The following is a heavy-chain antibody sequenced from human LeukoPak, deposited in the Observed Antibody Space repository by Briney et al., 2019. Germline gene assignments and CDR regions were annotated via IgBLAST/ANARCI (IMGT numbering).Heavy chain of an antibody. CDR3: ARAVAGTEHDY. CDR2: IYTSGST. CDR1: GGSISSGSYY. J-gene: IGHJ4*02. V-gene: IGHV4-61*02. Sequence: SQTLSLTCTVSGGSISSGSYYWSWIRQPAGKGLEWIGRIYTSGSTNYNPSLKSRVTISVDTSKNQFSLKLSSVTAADTAVYYCARAVAGTEHDYWGQGTLVTVSS. D-gene: IGHD6-19*01.